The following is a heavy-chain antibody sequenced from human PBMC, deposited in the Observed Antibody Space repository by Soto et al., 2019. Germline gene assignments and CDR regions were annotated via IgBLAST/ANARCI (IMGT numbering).Heavy chain of an antibody. D-gene: IGHD6-13*01. CDR2: IKQDGSEK. V-gene: IGHV3-7*01. J-gene: IGHJ4*02. Sequence: GGSLRLSCAASGFTFSSYWMSWVRQAPGKGLEWVANIKQDGSEKYYVDSVKGRFTISRDNAKNSLYLQMNSLRAEDTAVYYCARDSGYIAAAGTLDYWGQGTLVTVSS. CDR3: ARDSGYIAAAGTLDY. CDR1: GFTFSSYW.